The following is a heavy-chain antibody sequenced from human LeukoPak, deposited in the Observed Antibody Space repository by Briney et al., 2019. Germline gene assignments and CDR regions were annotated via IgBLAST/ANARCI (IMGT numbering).Heavy chain of an antibody. CDR1: GITLSNSG. J-gene: IGHJ4*02. D-gene: IGHD3-22*01. CDR2: IDGRRGRT. Sequence: GGSLRLSCAVSGITLSNSGVSGVREAPGEGLEWVAGIDGRRGRTNYADSVKGRVTLSRDHPKNTLYLQMNSPRAEDTAVDFCAKRGVVIRVILVGFHKEAYYFDGWGQGALVTVSS. CDR3: AKRGVVIRVILVGFHKEAYYFDG. V-gene: IGHV3-23*01.